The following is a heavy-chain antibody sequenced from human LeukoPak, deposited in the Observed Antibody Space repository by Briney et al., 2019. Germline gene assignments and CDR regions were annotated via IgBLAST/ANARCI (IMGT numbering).Heavy chain of an antibody. CDR3: ARQGGYSSSPDF. D-gene: IGHD6-13*01. CDR2: IYYSGST. Sequence: PSETLSLTCTVSGGSISSSSSYWGWIRQPPGKGLEWIGSIYYSGSTYYNPSLKSRVTISVDTSKNQFSLKLSSVTAADTAVYYCARQGGYSSSPDFWGQGTLVTVSS. V-gene: IGHV4-39*01. CDR1: GGSISSSSSY. J-gene: IGHJ4*02.